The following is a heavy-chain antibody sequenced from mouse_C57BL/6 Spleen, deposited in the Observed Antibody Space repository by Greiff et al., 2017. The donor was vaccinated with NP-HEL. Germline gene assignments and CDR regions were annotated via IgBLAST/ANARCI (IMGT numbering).Heavy chain of an antibody. J-gene: IGHJ2*01. D-gene: IGHD2-4*01. CDR3: ARTVYDYDGGYYFDY. CDR1: GYTFTDYY. V-gene: IGHV1-19*01. Sequence: SGPVLVKPGASVKMSCKASGYTFTDYYMNWVKQSHGKSLEWIGVINPYNGGTSYNQKFKGKATLTVDKSSSTAYMELNSLTSEDSAVYYCARTVYDYDGGYYFDYWGQGTTLTVSS. CDR2: INPYNGGT.